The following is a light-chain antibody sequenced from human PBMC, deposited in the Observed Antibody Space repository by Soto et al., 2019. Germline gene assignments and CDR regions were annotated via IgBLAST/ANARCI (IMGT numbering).Light chain of an antibody. CDR2: TAS. V-gene: IGKV1-27*01. Sequence: DIQMTQSPSSLSASVGDRITITCRASQGIHHYLAWYQQKPGKVPKLLIYTASTLQSGVPYRFSGSGFGTDCTLTISSLQPEDVATYYCQKYNSAPLTFGGGTKVEIK. CDR3: QKYNSAPLT. CDR1: QGIHHY. J-gene: IGKJ4*01.